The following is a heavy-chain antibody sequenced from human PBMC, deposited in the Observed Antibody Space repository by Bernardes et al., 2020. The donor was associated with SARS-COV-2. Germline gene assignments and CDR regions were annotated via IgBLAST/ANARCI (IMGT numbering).Heavy chain of an antibody. Sequence: SETLSLTCTVSGGSISSYYWSWIRQPPGKGLEYIGYIYYSGSTNYNPSLKSRVTISVDTSTNQFSLKLSSVTAADTAVSYCARLGGYCYGSGSYYNRRVAFDIWGQGTMVTVSS. V-gene: IGHV4-59*08. CDR2: IYYSGST. J-gene: IGHJ3*02. CDR1: GGSISSYY. CDR3: ARLGGYCYGSGSYYNRRVAFDI. D-gene: IGHD3-10*01.